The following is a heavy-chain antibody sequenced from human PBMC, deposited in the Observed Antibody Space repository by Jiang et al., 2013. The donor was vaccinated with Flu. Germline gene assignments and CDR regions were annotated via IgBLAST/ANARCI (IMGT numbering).Heavy chain of an antibody. CDR1: GGSVNTGSYY. CDR2: IHYTGST. Sequence: SGPGLVKPSETLSLTCTVSGGSVNTGSYYWSWIRRPPGKGLEWIGYIHYTGSTNHNPSLRGRVTISADMSRNQFSLNLYSVTAADTAVYYCARTYYAGSGSVYWYFDLWGRGTLITVSS. D-gene: IGHD3-10*01. V-gene: IGHV4-61*01. CDR3: ARTYYAGSGSVYWYFDL. J-gene: IGHJ2*01.